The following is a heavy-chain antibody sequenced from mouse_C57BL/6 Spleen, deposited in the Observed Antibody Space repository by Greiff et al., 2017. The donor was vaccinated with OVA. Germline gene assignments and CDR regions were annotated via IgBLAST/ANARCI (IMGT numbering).Heavy chain of an antibody. CDR1: GYTFTSYW. Sequence: QVQLQQSGAELVKPGASVKLSCKASGYTFTSYWMHWVRQGPGQGLEWIGYINPSSGSTKYNQKFKDKATLTADESSSTAYMQLSSLTYEDSAVYYCARSDDYDRFAYWGQGTLVTVSA. CDR2: INPSSGST. D-gene: IGHD2-4*01. J-gene: IGHJ3*01. V-gene: IGHV1-7*01. CDR3: ARSDDYDRFAY.